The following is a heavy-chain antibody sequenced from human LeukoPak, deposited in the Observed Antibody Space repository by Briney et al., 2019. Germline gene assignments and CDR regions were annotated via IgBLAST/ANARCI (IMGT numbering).Heavy chain of an antibody. CDR1: GFSFSSYE. J-gene: IGHJ4*02. Sequence: GVSLRLSCAASGFSFSSYEMNWVRQAPGKGLEWVSYISSSGSTIYYADSMKGRFTISRDNAKNSLYLQMDSLRAEDTAVYYCSREELRYSSGSSHSYFDYWGQGTLVTVSS. CDR3: SREELRYSSGSSHSYFDY. D-gene: IGHD6-19*01. CDR2: ISSSGSTI. V-gene: IGHV3-48*03.